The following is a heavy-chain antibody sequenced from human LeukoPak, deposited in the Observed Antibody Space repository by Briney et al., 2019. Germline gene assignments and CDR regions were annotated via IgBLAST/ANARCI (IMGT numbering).Heavy chain of an antibody. Sequence: ASVKVSCKASGGTFSSYIITWVRQAPGQGLEWMGRIIPMFGTPNYAQRFQDRVTITADESARTAYMELSSLRFEDTAVYYCARQGYTNNLGGYFGDKDDCFDLWGQGTMVTVSS. CDR1: GGTFSSYI. V-gene: IGHV1-69*01. J-gene: IGHJ3*01. CDR3: ARQGYTNNLGGYFGDKDDCFDL. D-gene: IGHD3-9*01. CDR2: IIPMFGTP.